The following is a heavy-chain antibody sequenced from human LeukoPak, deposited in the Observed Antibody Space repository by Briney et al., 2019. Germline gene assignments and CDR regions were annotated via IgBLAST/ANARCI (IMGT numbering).Heavy chain of an antibody. Sequence: GGSLRLSCTVSGLTFGDYAMSWVRQAPGKGLEWVSIISSAGTTYYADSVKGRFTISRDNSKNTVYLQVNSLRDEDTAVHYCARDLEAANTYYFDYWGQGTMVTVSS. D-gene: IGHD6-13*01. CDR2: ISSAGTT. CDR3: ARDLEAANTYYFDY. CDR1: GLTFGDYA. J-gene: IGHJ4*02. V-gene: IGHV3-66*01.